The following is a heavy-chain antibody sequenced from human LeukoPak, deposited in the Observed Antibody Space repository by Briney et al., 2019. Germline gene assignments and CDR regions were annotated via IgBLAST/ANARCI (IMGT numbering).Heavy chain of an antibody. Sequence: ASVKVSCKASGYTFTGYYMHWVRQAPGQGLEWMGRINPNSGGTNYARNFRGRVTMTRDTSISTAYMELSRLRSDDTAVYYCARDRVAGSTYAEGNYFDYWGQGTLVTVSS. CDR2: INPNSGGT. V-gene: IGHV1-2*06. D-gene: IGHD6-19*01. CDR1: GYTFTGYY. CDR3: ARDRVAGSTYAEGNYFDY. J-gene: IGHJ4*02.